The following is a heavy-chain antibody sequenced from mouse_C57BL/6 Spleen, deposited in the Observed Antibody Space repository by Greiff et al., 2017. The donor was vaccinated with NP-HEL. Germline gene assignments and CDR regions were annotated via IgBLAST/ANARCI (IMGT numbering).Heavy chain of an antibody. CDR1: GYTFTSYW. Sequence: QVQLQQPGAELVKPGASVKLSCKASGYTFTSYWMHWVKQRPGQGLEWIGMIHPNSGSTNYNEKFKSKATLTVDKSSSTAYMQLSSLTSEDSAVYYCARNVLLRNAMDYWGQGTSVTVSS. CDR2: IHPNSGST. V-gene: IGHV1-64*01. CDR3: ARNVLLRNAMDY. J-gene: IGHJ4*01. D-gene: IGHD1-1*01.